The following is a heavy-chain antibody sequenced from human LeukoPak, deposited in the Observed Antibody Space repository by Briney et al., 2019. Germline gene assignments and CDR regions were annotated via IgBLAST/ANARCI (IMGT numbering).Heavy chain of an antibody. Sequence: SGGSLRLSCAASGFTFSSYGMHWVRQAPGKGLEWVAFIRFAGSNKYYTDSVKGRFTLSRDNSKNTLYLQINSLRAEDTAVYYCAKFNRQYCSSTSCYGGFDYWGQGTLVTVSS. D-gene: IGHD2-2*01. CDR2: IRFAGSNK. CDR3: AKFNRQYCSSTSCYGGFDY. J-gene: IGHJ4*02. V-gene: IGHV3-30*02. CDR1: GFTFSSYG.